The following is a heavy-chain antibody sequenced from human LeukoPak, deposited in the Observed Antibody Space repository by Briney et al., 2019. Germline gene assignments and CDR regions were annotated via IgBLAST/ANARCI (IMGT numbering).Heavy chain of an antibody. D-gene: IGHD2-15*01. CDR2: IWFDGNKK. CDR3: ARDSEGVCSGGSCYSSPLDY. V-gene: IGHV3-33*01. Sequence: PGRSLRLSCAASGFTFSNYGTHWVRQAPGKGLEWVAVIWFDGNKKYSADSVKGRFTISRDNSKNTLYLQMNSLRVEDTAVYYCARDSEGVCSGGSCYSSPLDYWGQGTLVTVSS. CDR1: GFTFSNYG. J-gene: IGHJ4*02.